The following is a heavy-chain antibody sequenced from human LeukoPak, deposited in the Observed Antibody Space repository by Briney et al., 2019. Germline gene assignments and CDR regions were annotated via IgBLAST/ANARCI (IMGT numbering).Heavy chain of an antibody. Sequence: GGSLRLSCLASGFPFSSYGMHWVRRAPGKGLEWMTFIRFDGSKIYYADSVKGRFTISRDNSKNTLYLQMNSLRAEDTAVYYCAREDYTAMVTYYFDYWGQGTLVTVSS. V-gene: IGHV3-30*02. J-gene: IGHJ4*02. D-gene: IGHD5-18*01. CDR3: AREDYTAMVTYYFDY. CDR1: GFPFSSYG. CDR2: IRFDGSKI.